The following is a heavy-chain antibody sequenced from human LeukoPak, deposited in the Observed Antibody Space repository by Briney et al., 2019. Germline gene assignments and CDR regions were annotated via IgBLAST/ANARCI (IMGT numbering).Heavy chain of an antibody. CDR3: ARHRHDGNYLRPHHNAFDI. V-gene: IGHV4-30-4*08. J-gene: IGHJ3*02. CDR2: IYYSGST. D-gene: IGHD4-23*01. Sequence: PPETLSLTCTVSGGSISSGDYYWSWIRQPPGKGLEWIGYIYYSGSTYYNPSLKSRVTISVDTSKNRFSLKLSSVTAADTAVYYCARHRHDGNYLRPHHNAFDIWGQGTMVTVSS. CDR1: GGSISSGDYY.